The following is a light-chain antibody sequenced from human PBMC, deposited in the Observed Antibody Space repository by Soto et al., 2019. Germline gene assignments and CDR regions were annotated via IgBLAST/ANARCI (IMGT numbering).Light chain of an antibody. V-gene: IGLV2-8*01. J-gene: IGLJ1*01. CDR1: RSDVGGYNY. CDR3: SSYAGSSYV. Sequence: QSVLTQPPSASGSPGQSVTISCTGTRSDVGGYNYVSWYQQHPGKAPKLMIYEVSRRPSGVPDRLSGSKSGNTASLTVSGLQAEDEADYYCSSYAGSSYVFGTGTKVTVL. CDR2: EVS.